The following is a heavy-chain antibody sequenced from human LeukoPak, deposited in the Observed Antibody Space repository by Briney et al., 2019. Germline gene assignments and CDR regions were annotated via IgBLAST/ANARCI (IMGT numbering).Heavy chain of an antibody. D-gene: IGHD3-10*01. CDR3: AREIFGSGSYPDF. J-gene: IGHJ4*02. V-gene: IGHV3-33*01. CDR1: GFSFDTHA. Sequence: GGSLRLSCAASGFSFDTHAMHWVRQAPGQGLEWVALWHDGSHKFYSNSVRGQFTISRDNSKNTVYLQMNNLRPDDTAVYYCAREIFGSGSYPDFWGQGTLVTVSS. CDR2: WHDGSHK.